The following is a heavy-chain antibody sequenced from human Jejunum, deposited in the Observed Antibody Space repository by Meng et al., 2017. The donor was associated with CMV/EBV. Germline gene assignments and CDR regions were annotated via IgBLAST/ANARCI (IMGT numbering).Heavy chain of an antibody. CDR2: INPKGGGT. V-gene: IGHV1-2*02. CDR3: ARGLNESGNYSPFES. J-gene: IGHJ5*01. Sequence: STFADYYIHWVRPAARRGLEWMGWINPKGGGTYSAQKLQGRATLTSDTSIGSANMELSRMTSDDTAKYYCARGLNESGNYSPFESWGQGTLVTVSS. D-gene: IGHD1-26*01. CDR1: STFADYY.